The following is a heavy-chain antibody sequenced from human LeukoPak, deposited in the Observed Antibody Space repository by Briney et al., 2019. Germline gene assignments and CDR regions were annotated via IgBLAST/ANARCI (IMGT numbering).Heavy chain of an antibody. J-gene: IGHJ3*02. V-gene: IGHV1-2*02. CDR1: GYTFTDYY. D-gene: IGHD4-17*01. CDR2: INPSSGGT. CDR3: ARESFSTLTSATDAFDI. Sequence: ASVKVSCKTSGYTFTDYYMHWVRQAPGQGLEWMGWINPSSGGTNSAQKFQGRVTMTRDTSISTAYMELSRLRSDDTAVYYCARESFSTLTSATDAFDIWGQGTMVTVSS.